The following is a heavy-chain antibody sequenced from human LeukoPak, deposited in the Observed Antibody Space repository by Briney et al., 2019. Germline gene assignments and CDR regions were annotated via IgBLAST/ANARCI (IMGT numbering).Heavy chain of an antibody. Sequence: SETLSLTCTVSGGSISSYYWSWIRQPPGKGLEWIGYIYYSGSTNYNPSLKSRVTISVDTSKNQFSLKLSSVAAADTAVYYCARKSIAVAGTSVGYWGQGTLVTVSS. CDR3: ARKSIAVAGTSVGY. CDR1: GGSISSYY. CDR2: IYYSGST. D-gene: IGHD6-19*01. V-gene: IGHV4-59*01. J-gene: IGHJ4*02.